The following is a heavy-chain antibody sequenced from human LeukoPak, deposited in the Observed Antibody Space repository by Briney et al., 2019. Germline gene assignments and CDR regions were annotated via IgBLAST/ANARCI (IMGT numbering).Heavy chain of an antibody. V-gene: IGHV3-21*01. CDR3: ASLTYYDILTGYHVGG. CDR1: GFTSSSYS. J-gene: IGHJ4*02. D-gene: IGHD3-9*01. Sequence: GGSLRLSCAASGFTSSSYSMNWVRQAPGKGLEWVSSISSSSSYIYYADSVKGRFTISRDNAKNSLYLQMNSLRAEDTAVYYCASLTYYDILTGYHVGGWGQGTLVTVSS. CDR2: ISSSSSYI.